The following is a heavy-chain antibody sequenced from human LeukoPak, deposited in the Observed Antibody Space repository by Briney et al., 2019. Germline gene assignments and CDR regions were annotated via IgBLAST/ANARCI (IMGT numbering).Heavy chain of an antibody. D-gene: IGHD2-2*02. CDR1: GFTVSSDY. V-gene: IGHV3-66*01. CDR3: VKSYVGTIQDS. J-gene: IGHJ4*02. CDR2: IYSAGDT. Sequence: GGSLRLSCAASGFTVSSDYMNWLRQAPGKGLEWVSVIYSAGDTYYADSVKGRFTISRDNSKNTLYLQMNGLRAEDTAVYYCVKSYVGTIQDSWGQGTLVTVSS.